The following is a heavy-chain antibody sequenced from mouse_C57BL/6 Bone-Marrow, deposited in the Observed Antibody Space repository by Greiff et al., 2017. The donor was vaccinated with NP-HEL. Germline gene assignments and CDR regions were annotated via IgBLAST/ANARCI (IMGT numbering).Heavy chain of an antibody. CDR2: ISSGSSTI. V-gene: IGHV5-17*01. CDR1: GFTFSDYG. D-gene: IGHD2-1*01. Sequence: VQLKQSGGGLVKPGGSLKLSCAASGFTFSDYGMHWVRQAPEKGLEWVAYISSGSSTIYYADTVKGRFTISRDNAKNTLFLQMTSLRSEDTAMYYCARPNGNYCDYWGQGTTLTVAS. CDR3: ARPNGNYCDY. J-gene: IGHJ2*01.